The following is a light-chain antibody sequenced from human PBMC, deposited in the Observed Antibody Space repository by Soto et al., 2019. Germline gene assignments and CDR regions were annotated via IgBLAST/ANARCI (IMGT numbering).Light chain of an antibody. CDR1: SSNIGSNY. V-gene: IGLV1-47*01. CDR2: RNN. J-gene: IGLJ2*01. CDR3: AAWDDSQSGVV. Sequence: QSVLTQPPPASGTPGQPITVSCSGGSSNIGSNYVYWYQQLPGTAPKLLIYRNNQRPSGVPDRFSGSKSGTSASLAISGLRSEDEADYYCAAWDDSQSGVVFGGGTKLTVL.